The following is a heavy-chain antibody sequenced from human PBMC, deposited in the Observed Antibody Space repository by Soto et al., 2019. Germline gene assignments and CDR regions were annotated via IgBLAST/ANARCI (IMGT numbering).Heavy chain of an antibody. D-gene: IGHD5-12*01. J-gene: IGHJ4*02. Sequence: GGSLRLSCGASGFTFSSYSMNWVRQAPGKGLEWISYISSSSSTIFYADSVKGRFTISRDNDKNSLYLQMNNLRDEDTAVYFCGREGRYSGSDYFDYWGQGTLVTVSS. CDR2: ISSSSSTI. CDR3: GREGRYSGSDYFDY. V-gene: IGHV3-48*02. CDR1: GFTFSSYS.